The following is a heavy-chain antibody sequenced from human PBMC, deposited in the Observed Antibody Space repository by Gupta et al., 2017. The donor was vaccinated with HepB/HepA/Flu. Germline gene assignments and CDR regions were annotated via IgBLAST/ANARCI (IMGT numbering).Heavy chain of an antibody. CDR2: ISSDAKNK. CDR1: GFTFSSSA. J-gene: IGHJ6*02. Sequence: QVHLVGSGGGVVQPVTSLSLSCTASGFTFSSSAMHWVRQAPGKGLEWVATISSDAKNKEYRNFVTGRFTIARGKLNDTLYLQVNSLRPEDTAVDYCATDQRSVGWGLINYGMDGWGQGTTVTVSS. CDR3: ATDQRSVGWGLINYGMDG. V-gene: IGHV3-30*03. D-gene: IGHD3-16*01.